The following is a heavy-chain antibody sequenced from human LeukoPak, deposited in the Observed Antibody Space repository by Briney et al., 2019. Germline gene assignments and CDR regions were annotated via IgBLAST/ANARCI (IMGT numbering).Heavy chain of an antibody. D-gene: IGHD5-18*01. CDR2: ISSSSSYI. J-gene: IGHJ5*02. V-gene: IGHV3-21*01. CDR1: GFTFSGYS. CDR3: ARDKDSYGWFDP. Sequence: GGSLRLSCAASGFTFSGYSMNWVRQAPGKGLEWVSSISSSSSYIYYADSVKGRFTTSRDNAKNSLYLQMNSLRAEDTAVYYCARDKDSYGWFDPWGQGTLVTVSS.